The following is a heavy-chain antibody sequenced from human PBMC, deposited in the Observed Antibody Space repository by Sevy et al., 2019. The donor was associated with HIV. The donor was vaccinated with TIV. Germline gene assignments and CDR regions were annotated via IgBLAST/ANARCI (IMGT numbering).Heavy chain of an antibody. D-gene: IGHD3-3*01. V-gene: IGHV3-7*01. CDR2: LKQDGSEK. J-gene: IGHJ4*02. CDR1: GFTFSSYW. Sequence: GGSLRLSCAASGFTFSSYWMSWVRLAPVKGLEWVASLKQDGSEKHYVDSVRGRFTISRDNAMNSLYLEMNSLRAEDTAVYYYAADFWSGYNHFDYWGQGTLVTVSS. CDR3: AADFWSGYNHFDY.